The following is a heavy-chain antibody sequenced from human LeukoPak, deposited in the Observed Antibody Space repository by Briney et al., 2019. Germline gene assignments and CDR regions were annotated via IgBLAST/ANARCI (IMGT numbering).Heavy chain of an antibody. CDR1: GYTFTYYD. Sequence: ASVKVSCKASGYTFTYYDIHWVRQATGQGLEWMGWMNPNSGNTAYAQKFQGRVTMTRNTSISTAYMELTILRSEDTAIYYCARRRDTAQDFWGQGTLVTVSS. J-gene: IGHJ4*02. V-gene: IGHV1-8*01. CDR2: MNPNSGNT. CDR3: ARRRDTAQDF. D-gene: IGHD5-18*01.